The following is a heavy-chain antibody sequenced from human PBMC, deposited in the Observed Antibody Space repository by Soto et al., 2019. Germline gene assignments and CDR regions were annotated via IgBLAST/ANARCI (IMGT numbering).Heavy chain of an antibody. CDR1: GFTVRGYA. CDR2: LSDSGGHT. CDR3: EKDSQSVSVSAARVYGMDV. J-gene: IGHJ6*02. D-gene: IGHD2-2*01. V-gene: IGHV3-23*01. Sequence: GSLVLAGAVSGFTVRGYAMTWVRQAPGKGLEWVSTLSDSGGHTYYADSVKGRFTISRDNPKNTLYLQMNSLRAEDTAVYYCEKDSQSVSVSAARVYGMDVWGQGTTVTVYS.